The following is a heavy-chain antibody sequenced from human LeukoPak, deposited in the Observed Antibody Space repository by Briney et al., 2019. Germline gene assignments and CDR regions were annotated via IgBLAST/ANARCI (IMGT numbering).Heavy chain of an antibody. Sequence: PGGSLRLSCAASGFTFRSSGIHWVRQAPGKGLVWVSRNNSDGSTTNYADSVKGRFTISRDNAKNTLYLQMNSLRAEDTAVYYCARDAYYYDVNWFDPWGQGTLVTVSS. V-gene: IGHV3-74*01. CDR1: GFTFRSSG. CDR3: ARDAYYYDVNWFDP. J-gene: IGHJ5*02. D-gene: IGHD3-22*01. CDR2: NNSDGSTT.